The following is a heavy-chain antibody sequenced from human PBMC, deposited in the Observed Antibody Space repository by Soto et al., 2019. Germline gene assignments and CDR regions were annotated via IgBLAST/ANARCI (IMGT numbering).Heavy chain of an antibody. CDR3: ARDRTISAYRSSGALGL. CDR2: IYSGGTT. CDR1: GFAVSRQH. V-gene: IGHV3-66*01. J-gene: IGHJ4*02. D-gene: IGHD3-10*01. Sequence: GGSLRLSTPSSGFAVSRQHFFWVRRAPGKGLEWVSVIYSGGTTYYAASVGGRFTISRDTSKNTVYLQMNSLRAEDTAMYFCARDRTISAYRSSGALGLWGQGP.